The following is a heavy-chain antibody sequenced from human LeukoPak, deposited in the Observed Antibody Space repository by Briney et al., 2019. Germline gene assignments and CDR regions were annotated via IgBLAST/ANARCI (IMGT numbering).Heavy chain of an antibody. Sequence: SETLSLTCAVYGGSFSGYYWSWIRQPPGKGLEWIGEINHSGSTNYNPSLKSRVTISVDTSKNQFSLKLSSVTAADTAVYYCARHRRYSGSYHGAFDIWGQGTMVTVSS. J-gene: IGHJ3*02. CDR2: INHSGST. D-gene: IGHD1-26*01. V-gene: IGHV4-34*01. CDR1: GGSFSGYY. CDR3: ARHRRYSGSYHGAFDI.